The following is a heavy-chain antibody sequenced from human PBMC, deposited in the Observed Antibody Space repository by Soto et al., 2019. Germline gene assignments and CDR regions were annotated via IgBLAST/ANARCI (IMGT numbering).Heavy chain of an antibody. CDR2: IYYSGST. V-gene: IGHV4-31*03. Sequence: QVQLQESGPGLVKPSQTLSLTCTVSGGSISSGGYYWSWIRQHPGKGLEWIGYIYYSGSTYYNPSLKSRVTIPVAESKNQFSLQLSSVTAADTAVYYCAREGGIVGATAADYWGQGTLVTVSS. J-gene: IGHJ4*02. CDR1: GGSISSGGYY. CDR3: AREGGIVGATAADY. D-gene: IGHD1-26*01.